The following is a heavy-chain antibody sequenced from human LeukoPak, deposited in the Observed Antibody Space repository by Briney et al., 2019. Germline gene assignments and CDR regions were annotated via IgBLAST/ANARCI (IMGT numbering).Heavy chain of an antibody. J-gene: IGHJ5*02. CDR2: IYYSGST. CDR3: ARDLREYCSGGSCYRGNWFDP. Sequence: PSETLSLTCTVSGGSISSSSYYWGWIRQPPGKVLEWIGSIYYSGSTYYNPSLKSRVTISVDTSKNQFSLKLSSVTAADTAVYYCARDLREYCSGGSCYRGNWFDPWGQGTLVTVSS. CDR1: GGSISSSSYY. D-gene: IGHD2-15*01. V-gene: IGHV4-39*07.